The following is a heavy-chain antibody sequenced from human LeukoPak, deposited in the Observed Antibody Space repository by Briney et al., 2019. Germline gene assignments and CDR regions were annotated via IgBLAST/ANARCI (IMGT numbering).Heavy chain of an antibody. CDR3: ARGEVPAANPFDY. CDR2: IYYSVSN. J-gene: IGHJ4*02. D-gene: IGHD2-2*01. V-gene: IGHV4-59*11. Sequence: SETLSLTCTVSGGSISSHYWSWIRQPPGKGLEWIGYIYYSVSNNYNPSLKSRVTISVDTSKNQFSLKLSSVTAADTAVYYCARGEVPAANPFDYWGQGTLVTVSS. CDR1: GGSISSHY.